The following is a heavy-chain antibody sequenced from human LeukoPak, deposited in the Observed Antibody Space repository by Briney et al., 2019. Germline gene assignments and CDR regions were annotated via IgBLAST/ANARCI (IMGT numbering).Heavy chain of an antibody. CDR2: ITSSGSTI. D-gene: IGHD1-26*01. CDR1: GFTFSSYE. Sequence: QSGGSLRLSCAASGFTFSSYEMNWVRQAPGKGLECLLYITSSGSTIYYADSVKGRFTISRDNAKNSLYLQMKSLRAEDTAIYYCAREGYSGSYSDWGQGTLVTVSS. J-gene: IGHJ4*02. CDR3: AREGYSGSYSD. V-gene: IGHV3-48*03.